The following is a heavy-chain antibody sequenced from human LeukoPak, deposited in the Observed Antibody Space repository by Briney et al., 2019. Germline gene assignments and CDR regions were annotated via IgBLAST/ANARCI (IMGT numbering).Heavy chain of an antibody. CDR3: AKASDIAGGDFDY. J-gene: IGHJ4*02. CDR1: GXTFSSYA. V-gene: IGHV3-23*01. CDR2: ISGRGGST. Sequence: GGSLRLSWAASGXTFSSYALNWVRQAPGKGLESVSFISGRGGSTFYADSVKGRFTISRDNSKNTLHLQMNSLRAEDTAVYYCAKASDIAGGDFDYWGQGTLVTVSS. D-gene: IGHD1-26*01.